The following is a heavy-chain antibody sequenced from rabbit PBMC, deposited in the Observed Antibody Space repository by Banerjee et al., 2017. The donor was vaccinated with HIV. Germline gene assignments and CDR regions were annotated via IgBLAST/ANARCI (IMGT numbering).Heavy chain of an antibody. V-gene: IGHV1S47*01. D-gene: IGHD4-1*01. Sequence: EESGGDLVKPGASLTLTCTASGFSLSSGAMSWVRQAPGKGLEWIGYMYIASDTTDYASWAKGRFTISRSTSLNTVTLKMTSLTGADTATYFCARDLAGVIGWNFNLWGPGTLVTVS. CDR3: ARDLAGVIGWNFNL. CDR2: MYIASDTT. CDR1: GFSLSSGA. J-gene: IGHJ4*01.